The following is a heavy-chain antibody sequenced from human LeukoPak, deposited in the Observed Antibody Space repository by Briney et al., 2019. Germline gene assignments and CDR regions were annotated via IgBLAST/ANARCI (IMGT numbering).Heavy chain of an antibody. CDR1: GYTFTGYY. J-gene: IGHJ5*02. CDR2: INPNNGGT. V-gene: IGHV1-2*02. D-gene: IGHD1-1*01. Sequence: APVKVSCKASGYTFTGYYMHWVRPAPGQGPEWSGWINPNNGGTFYAQNFQGRVTMTRDTSITTAYMELSSLRSDDTAVYYCARDSSGAGGWFDPWGQGTQVTVSS. CDR3: ARDSSGAGGWFDP.